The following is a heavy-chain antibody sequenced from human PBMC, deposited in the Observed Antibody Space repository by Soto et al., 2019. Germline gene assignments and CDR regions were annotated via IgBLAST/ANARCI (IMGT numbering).Heavy chain of an antibody. CDR3: AGGRVSQPYCSDSACSSPYYYYYGMDI. J-gene: IGHJ6*02. V-gene: IGHV4-34*01. CDR2: INPSGGT. Sequence: QVQEQQWGAGLLKPSETLSLNCAVYGGSSRDYYWSWIRQPPGKGLEWIGEINPSGGTNYSPSLKGRVTISLDTSKNQFSLGLTSVTAADTAVYFCAGGRVSQPYCSDSACSSPYYYYYGMDIWGQGATVTVSS. D-gene: IGHD2-15*01. CDR1: GGSSRDYY.